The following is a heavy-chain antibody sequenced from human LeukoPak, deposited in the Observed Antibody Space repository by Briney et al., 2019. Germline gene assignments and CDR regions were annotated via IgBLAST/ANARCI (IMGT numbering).Heavy chain of an antibody. CDR3: ARAISGSYYDY. V-gene: IGHV1-2*02. CDR2: INPNSGGT. J-gene: IGHJ4*02. D-gene: IGHD1-26*01. Sequence: ASVKVSCKVSGYSLTDLSMHWVRQAPGQGLEWMGWINPNSGGTNYTQKFQGRVTMTRDTSISTAYMELSRLRSDDAAVYYCARAISGSYYDYWGQGTLVAVSS. CDR1: GYSLTDLS.